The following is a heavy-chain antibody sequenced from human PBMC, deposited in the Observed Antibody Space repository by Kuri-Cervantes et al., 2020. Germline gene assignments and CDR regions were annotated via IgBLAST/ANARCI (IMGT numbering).Heavy chain of an antibody. J-gene: IGHJ5*02. Sequence: ASVKVSCKAAGYTFTSYDINWVRQATGQGLEWMGWMNPNSGNTGYAQKFQGRVTMTRNTSISTAYLVLSSLRSEDTAVYYCARRVPTSVLYDIRRRNWFYPWGQGTLVTVSS. CDR2: MNPNSGNT. V-gene: IGHV1-8*01. CDR1: GYTFTSYD. CDR3: ARRVPTSVLYDIRRRNWFYP. D-gene: IGHD3-9*01.